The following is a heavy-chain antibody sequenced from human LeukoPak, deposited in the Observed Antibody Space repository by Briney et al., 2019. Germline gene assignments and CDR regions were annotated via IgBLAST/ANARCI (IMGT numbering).Heavy chain of an antibody. CDR2: FYTSGST. J-gene: IGHJ5*02. V-gene: IGHV4-4*07. CDR1: GGSISNYY. Sequence: SETLSLTCTVSGGSISNYYWSWIRQPAGKGLEWIGRFYTSGSTNYNPSLKSRVTMSVDKSKNQFSLELNSVTAADTAVYYCARDSCSSTSCYNNWFDPWGQGTLVTVSS. CDR3: ARDSCSSTSCYNNWFDP. D-gene: IGHD2-2*02.